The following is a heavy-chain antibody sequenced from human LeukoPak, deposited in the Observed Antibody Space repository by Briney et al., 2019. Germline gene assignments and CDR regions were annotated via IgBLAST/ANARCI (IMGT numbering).Heavy chain of an antibody. J-gene: IGHJ5*02. CDR2: IYPGDSDT. Sequence: GESLKISCKASGYRFTNYWIGWVRQMPGKGLEWMGLIYPGDSDTRYSPSFQGQVTISADKSISTAYLQWSSLKASDTAMYYCARHQDYGSGSYGFDPWGQGTLVTVSS. V-gene: IGHV5-51*01. D-gene: IGHD3-10*01. CDR3: ARHQDYGSGSYGFDP. CDR1: GYRFTNYW.